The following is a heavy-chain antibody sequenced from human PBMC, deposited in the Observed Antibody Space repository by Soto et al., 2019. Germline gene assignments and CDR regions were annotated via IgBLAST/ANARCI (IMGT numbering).Heavy chain of an antibody. CDR2: IYYSGST. Sequence: SETLSLTCTVSGGSISSGGYYWSWIRQHPGKGLEWIGYIYYSGSTYYNPSLKSRVTISVDTSKNQFSLKLSSVTAADTAVYYCARGGPQQEYCSSTSCYVDVAADGYYYYMDVWGKGTTVTVSS. D-gene: IGHD2-2*01. J-gene: IGHJ6*03. CDR1: GGSISSGGYY. V-gene: IGHV4-31*03. CDR3: ARGGPQQEYCSSTSCYVDVAADGYYYYMDV.